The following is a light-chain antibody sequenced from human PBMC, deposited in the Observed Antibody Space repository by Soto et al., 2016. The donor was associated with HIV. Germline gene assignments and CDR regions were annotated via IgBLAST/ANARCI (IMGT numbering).Light chain of an antibody. Sequence: DIQMTQSPSSLSAYIGDRVTITCRASQSISSYLNWYQQKPGKAPKLLIYAASSLQSGVPSRFSGSGSGTDFTLTISSLQPEDFATYYCQQSYSTPSTLGGGPRWRSN. CDR1: QSISSY. V-gene: IGKV1-39*01. CDR3: QQSYSTPST. CDR2: AAS. J-gene: IGKJ4*01.